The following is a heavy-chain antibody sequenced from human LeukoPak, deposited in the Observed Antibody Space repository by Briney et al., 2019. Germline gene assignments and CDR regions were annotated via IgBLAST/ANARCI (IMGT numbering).Heavy chain of an antibody. J-gene: IGHJ4*02. CDR2: IYTSGST. Sequence: SETLSLTCTVSGGSISSGSYYWSWIRQPAGKGLEWIGRIYTSGSTNYTPSLKSRVTISVGTSKNQFSLNLSSVTAADTAVYYCARSGLIDYWGQGTLVTVSS. CDR3: ARSGLIDY. CDR1: GGSISSGSYY. V-gene: IGHV4-61*02.